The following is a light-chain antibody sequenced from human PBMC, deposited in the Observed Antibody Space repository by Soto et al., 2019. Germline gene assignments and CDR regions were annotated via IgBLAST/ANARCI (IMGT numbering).Light chain of an antibody. CDR1: QSVNSDY. V-gene: IGKV3D-20*02. CDR3: QQRSRWPPIT. CDR2: GAS. J-gene: IGKJ5*01. Sequence: EVVLTQSPGTLSLSPGETATLSCRADQSVNSDYLAWYQQKPGQAPRLLIYGASTRATGIPDRFSGSGSGTDFSLTISRLEPEDFAVYYCQQRSRWPPITFGQGTRLEIK.